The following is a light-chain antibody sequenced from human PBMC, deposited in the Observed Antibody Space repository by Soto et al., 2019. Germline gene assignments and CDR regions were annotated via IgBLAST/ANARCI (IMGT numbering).Light chain of an antibody. V-gene: IGKV3-15*01. CDR1: HSVSSN. Sequence: VVLTQSPATLSVSPGERATLSCRASHSVSSNLAWYQQTPGQAPRLLIYAASTRATGIPARFSGSGSGTEFTLTISSLQSEDFAVYYCQQYNNWRSFGQGTKVEIK. J-gene: IGKJ1*01. CDR2: AAS. CDR3: QQYNNWRS.